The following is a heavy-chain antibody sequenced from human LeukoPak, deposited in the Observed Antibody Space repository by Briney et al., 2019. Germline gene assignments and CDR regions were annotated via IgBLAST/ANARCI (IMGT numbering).Heavy chain of an antibody. J-gene: IGHJ4*02. Sequence: ASVKVSCKASGYSFTSHDINWVRQATGQGLEWMGWMNPNSGNTGYAQKFQDRVTMTRNTSISTAYLELSSLGSEDMAMYYCASALKRGSAGTLIDHWGQGTLVTVSS. CDR3: ASALKRGSAGTLIDH. V-gene: IGHV1-8*01. CDR2: MNPNSGNT. D-gene: IGHD6-13*01. CDR1: GYSFTSHD.